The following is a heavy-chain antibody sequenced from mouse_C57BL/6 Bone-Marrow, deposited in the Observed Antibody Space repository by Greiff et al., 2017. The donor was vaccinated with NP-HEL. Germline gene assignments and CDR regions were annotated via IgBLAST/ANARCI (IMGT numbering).Heavy chain of an antibody. V-gene: IGHV5-9-1*02. CDR2: ISSGGDYI. D-gene: IGHD2-4*01. CDR1: GFTFSSYA. CDR3: TRGITTGRHYAMDY. Sequence: EVKLVESGEGLVKPGGSLKLSCAASGFTFSSYAMSWVRQTPEKRLEWVAYISSGGDYIYYADTVKGRFTISRDNARNTLYLQMSSLKSEDTAMYYCTRGITTGRHYAMDYWGQGTSVTVSS. J-gene: IGHJ4*01.